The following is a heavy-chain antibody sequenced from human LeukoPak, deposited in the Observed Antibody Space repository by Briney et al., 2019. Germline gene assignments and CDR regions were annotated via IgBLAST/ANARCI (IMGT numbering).Heavy chain of an antibody. Sequence: GGSLRLSCAASGFTFSSYSMNWVRQAPGKGLEWVSSISSSSSYIYYADSVKGRFTISRDNAKNSLYLQMNSLRAEDTAVYYCASMVRGVIYAFDIWGQGTMVTVSS. CDR2: ISSSSSYI. CDR3: ASMVRGVIYAFDI. D-gene: IGHD3-10*01. CDR1: GFTFSSYS. V-gene: IGHV3-21*01. J-gene: IGHJ3*02.